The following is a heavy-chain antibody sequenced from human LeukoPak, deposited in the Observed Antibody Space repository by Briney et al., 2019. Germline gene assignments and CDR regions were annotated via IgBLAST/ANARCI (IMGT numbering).Heavy chain of an antibody. V-gene: IGHV3-30-3*01. CDR1: GFTFSSYA. CDR3: AKDYHPGLQVGGLSGY. D-gene: IGHD4-11*01. CDR2: ISYDGSNK. J-gene: IGHJ4*02. Sequence: PGRSLRLSCAASGFTFSSYAMHWVRQAPGKGLEWVAVISYDGSNKYYADSVKGRFTISRDNSKNTLYLQMNSLRAEDTAVYYCAKDYHPGLQVGGLSGYWGQGTLVTVSS.